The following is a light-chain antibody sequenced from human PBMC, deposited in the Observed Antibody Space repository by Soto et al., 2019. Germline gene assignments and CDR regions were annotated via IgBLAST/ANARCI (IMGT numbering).Light chain of an antibody. CDR3: QQRSSWPPTIT. Sequence: EIVLTHSQATLSVSAQERERLXRRSSQSVSSNLAWYQQKPGQAPRLLIYGASTRATGIPARFSGSGSGTEFTLTISSLEPEDFAVYYCQQRSSWPPTITFGQGTRLEIK. J-gene: IGKJ5*01. V-gene: IGKV3-15*01. CDR2: GAS. CDR1: QSVSSN.